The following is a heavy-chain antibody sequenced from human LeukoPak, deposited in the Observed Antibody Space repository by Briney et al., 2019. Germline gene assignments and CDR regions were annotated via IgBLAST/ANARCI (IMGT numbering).Heavy chain of an antibody. CDR2: ISGSGSGGST. V-gene: IGHV3-23*01. J-gene: IGHJ4*02. CDR1: GFTFSSSA. CDR3: ARDKVSGPTLLDY. D-gene: IGHD5/OR15-5a*01. Sequence: PGGSLRLSCAASGFTFSSSAMSWVRQAPGKGLEWVSNISGSGSGGSTYYADSVKGRFTISRDNAKNSLYLQMNSLRADDTAVYYCARDKVSGPTLLDYWGQGTLVTVSS.